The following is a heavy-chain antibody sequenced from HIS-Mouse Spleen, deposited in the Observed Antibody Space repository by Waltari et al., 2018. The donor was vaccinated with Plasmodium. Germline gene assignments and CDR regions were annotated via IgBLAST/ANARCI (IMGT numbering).Heavy chain of an antibody. CDR1: GFSFPTYA. J-gene: IGHJ4*02. D-gene: IGHD7-27*01. V-gene: IGHV3-23*01. CDR2: ISGSGGST. CDR3: AKSSKGTGDLWDY. Sequence: EVQLLESGGGLVQPGGSLSPSCAVSGFSFPTYAISVVLQTPGKGLEWVSAISGSGGSTYYADSVKGRFTIARDNSKNTLYLQMNSLRAEDTAVYYCAKSSKGTGDLWDYWGQGTLVTVSS.